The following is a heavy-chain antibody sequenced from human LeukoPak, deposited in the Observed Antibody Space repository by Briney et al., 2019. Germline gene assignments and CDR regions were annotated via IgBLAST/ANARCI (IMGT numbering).Heavy chain of an antibody. Sequence: SETLSLTCTVSGGSISSGTYYWSWIRQPAGKGLEWIGRIYNSGGTNYSPSLKSRVTISVDTSKNQFSLSLDSVTAADTAVYYCARGLASGYPPIPFDYWGQGTLVTVSS. CDR1: GGSISSGTYY. CDR2: IYNSGGT. J-gene: IGHJ4*02. V-gene: IGHV4-61*02. CDR3: ARGLASGYPPIPFDY. D-gene: IGHD3-3*01.